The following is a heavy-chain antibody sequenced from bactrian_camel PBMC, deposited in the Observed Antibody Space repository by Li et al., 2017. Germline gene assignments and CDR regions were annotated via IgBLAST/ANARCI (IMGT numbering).Heavy chain of an antibody. CDR1: GFTFSSYA. Sequence: VQLVESGGGLVQPGGSLRLSCAASGFTFSSYAMSWVRQAPGKEREGVAAIYIIGSTRYYADSMKGRFTISQDNAKNTLYLQMNSLQPEDTAMYYCGSGGQLACAGIPGKTWIYWGQGTQVTVS. D-gene: IGHD1*01. J-gene: IGHJ4*01. V-gene: IGHV3S31*01. CDR2: IYIIGSTR. CDR3: GSGGQLACAGIPGKTWIY.